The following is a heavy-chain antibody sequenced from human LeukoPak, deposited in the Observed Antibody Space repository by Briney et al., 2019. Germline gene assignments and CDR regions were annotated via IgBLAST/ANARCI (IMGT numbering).Heavy chain of an antibody. CDR3: ARLHPDDAFDI. V-gene: IGHV4-39*01. CDR2: IYYSGST. J-gene: IGHJ3*02. CDR1: GGSISSSSYY. Sequence: PSGTLTLTCTVSGGSISSSSYYWAWIRQPPGKGLEWIGSIYYSGSTDYNPSLKSRVTKSVDTSKNQFSLKLSFVSAADTAVYYCARLHPDDAFDIWGQGTMVTVSS.